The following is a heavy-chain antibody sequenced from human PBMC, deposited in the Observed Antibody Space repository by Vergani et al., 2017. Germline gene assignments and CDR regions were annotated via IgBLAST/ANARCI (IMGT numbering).Heavy chain of an antibody. D-gene: IGHD2-2*02. Sequence: QVQLVESGGGVVQPGRSLRLSCAASGFTFSSYGMHWVRQAPGKGLEWVAVISYDGSNKYYADSVKGRFTISRDNSKNTLYLQMNSLRAEDTAVYYCAKQDRYCSSTSCYRGYYGMDVWGQGP. CDR2: ISYDGSNK. V-gene: IGHV3-30*18. CDR1: GFTFSSYG. J-gene: IGHJ6*02. CDR3: AKQDRYCSSTSCYRGYYGMDV.